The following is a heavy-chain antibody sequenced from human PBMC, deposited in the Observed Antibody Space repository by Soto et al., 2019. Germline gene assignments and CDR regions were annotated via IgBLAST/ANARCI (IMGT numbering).Heavy chain of an antibody. V-gene: IGHV3-21*01. J-gene: IGHJ4*02. CDR1: GFTFSTYS. Sequence: EVQLVESGGGLVKPGGSLRLSCAASGFTFSTYSMNWVRQAPGKGLEWVSSINGRSNYIYYADSVKGRFTISRDNAKNSLYLQMNSLRAEDTAVYYCAREDGIVGATSAFDYGGQGTLVTVSS. CDR2: INGRSNYI. CDR3: AREDGIVGATSAFDY. D-gene: IGHD1-26*01.